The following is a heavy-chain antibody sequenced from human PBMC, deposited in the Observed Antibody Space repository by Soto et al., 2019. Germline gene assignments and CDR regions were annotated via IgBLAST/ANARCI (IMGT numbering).Heavy chain of an antibody. V-gene: IGHV4-39*01. Sequence: ETLSLTCTVSGGSISSSRYYWGWIRQPPGKGLEWIGSIYYSGSTYYNPSLKSRVTISVDTSKNQFSLKLSSVTAADTAVYYCARQSFGSRYFDWLPTPLFDYWGQGTLVTVSS. CDR1: GGSISSSRYY. J-gene: IGHJ4*02. D-gene: IGHD3-9*01. CDR3: ARQSFGSRYFDWLPTPLFDY. CDR2: IYYSGST.